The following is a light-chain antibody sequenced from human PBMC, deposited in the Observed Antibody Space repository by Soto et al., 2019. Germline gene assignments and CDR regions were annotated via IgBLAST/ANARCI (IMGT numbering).Light chain of an antibody. CDR1: SSDVGGYNY. V-gene: IGLV2-8*01. J-gene: IGLJ3*02. Sequence: QSALAQPPSASGSPGQSVTISCTGTSSDVGGYNYVSWYQQHPGKAPKLMIYEVSKRPSGVPDRFSGSKSGNTASLIISGLQAEDEADYYCTSYTTSSTLVVFGGGTKLTV. CDR3: TSYTTSSTLVV. CDR2: EVS.